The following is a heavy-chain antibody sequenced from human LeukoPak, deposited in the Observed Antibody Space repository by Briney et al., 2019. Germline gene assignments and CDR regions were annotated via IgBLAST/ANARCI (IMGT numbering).Heavy chain of an antibody. V-gene: IGHV4-59*08. CDR2: IYYSGST. CDR1: GGSISSYY. J-gene: IGHJ4*02. D-gene: IGHD1-26*01. Sequence: SETLSLTCTVSGGSISSYYWSWIRQPPGKGLEGIGYIYYSGSTNYNPSLKSRVTISVDTSKNQFSLKMSSVTAEDTAVYYCARILSGSYGYSWYYFDYWGQGTLVTVSS. CDR3: ARILSGSYGYSWYYFDY.